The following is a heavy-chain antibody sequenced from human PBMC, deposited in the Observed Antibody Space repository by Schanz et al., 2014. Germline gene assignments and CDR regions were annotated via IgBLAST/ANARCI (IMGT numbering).Heavy chain of an antibody. Sequence: EVLLVDSGGGLVQPGGSLRLSCGASGFTFSAHAMSWVRQAPGKGLEWVSYIGGSGSDTYYADSVRGRFTISRDNSKNMLYLQMRADDTAVYYCAKKGGDYGSGSYQIIDDWGQGTLVTVSS. CDR2: IGGSGSDT. CDR1: GFTFSAHA. CDR3: AKKGGDYGSGSYQIIDD. J-gene: IGHJ4*02. D-gene: IGHD3-10*01. V-gene: IGHV3-23*04.